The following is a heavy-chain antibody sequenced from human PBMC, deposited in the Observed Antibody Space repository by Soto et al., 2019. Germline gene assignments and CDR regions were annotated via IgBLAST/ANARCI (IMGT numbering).Heavy chain of an antibody. J-gene: IGHJ6*02. CDR1: GGSIGSSNW. Sequence: SETLSLTCAVSGGSIGSSNWWSWVRQPPGKGLEWVGEIYHSGSTNYNPSLKSRVTISVDKSKNQFSLKLSSVTAAETAVYYCARKTTRYCSGGSCYQLGYYYGMDVSGQGTTVTVSS. CDR2: IYHSGST. D-gene: IGHD2-15*01. V-gene: IGHV4-4*02. CDR3: ARKTTRYCSGGSCYQLGYYYGMDV.